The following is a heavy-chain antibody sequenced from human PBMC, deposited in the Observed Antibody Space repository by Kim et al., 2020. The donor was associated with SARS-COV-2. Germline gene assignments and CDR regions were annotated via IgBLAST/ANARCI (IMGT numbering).Heavy chain of an antibody. Sequence: YDPSLTSRVTISVDTSKNQFSLKLSSVTAADTAVYYCARGSNGAAGWFDPWGQGTLVTVSS. J-gene: IGHJ5*02. D-gene: IGHD6-13*01. V-gene: IGHV4-59*09. CDR3: ARGSNGAAGWFDP.